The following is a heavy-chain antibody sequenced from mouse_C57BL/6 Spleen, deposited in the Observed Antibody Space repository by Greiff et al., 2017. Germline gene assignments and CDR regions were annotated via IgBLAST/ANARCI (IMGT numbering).Heavy chain of an antibody. D-gene: IGHD1-1*01. V-gene: IGHV1-54*01. Sequence: VQLQQSGAELVRPGTSVKVSCKASGYAFTNYLIEWVKQRPGQGLEWIGVINPGSGGTNYNEKLKGKATLTADKSSSTAYMRLSSLTYEDSAVYCCARRDYGSSYWGQGTTLTVSS. CDR2: INPGSGGT. CDR1: GYAFTNYL. J-gene: IGHJ2*01. CDR3: ARRDYGSSY.